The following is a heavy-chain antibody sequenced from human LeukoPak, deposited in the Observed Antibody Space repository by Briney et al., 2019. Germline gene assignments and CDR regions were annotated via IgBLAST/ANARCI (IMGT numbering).Heavy chain of an antibody. CDR1: GFTFSSYW. Sequence: GGSLRLSCAASGFTFSSYWMSWVRQAPGKGLEWVANIKQDGSEKYYVDSVKGRFTISRDNAKNSLYLQMNSLRAEDTAVYYCARVSGSSSWYAYYFDYWGQGTLVTVSS. CDR2: IKQDGSEK. CDR3: ARVSGSSSWYAYYFDY. V-gene: IGHV3-7*01. D-gene: IGHD6-13*01. J-gene: IGHJ4*02.